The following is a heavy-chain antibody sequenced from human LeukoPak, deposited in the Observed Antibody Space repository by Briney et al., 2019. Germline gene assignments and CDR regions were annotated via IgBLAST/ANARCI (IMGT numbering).Heavy chain of an antibody. CDR1: GPTFSSHA. Sequence: PGGSLRLSCAASGPTFSSHAMHWVRQAPGKGLEWVGVISPDGSNQYYIDSVKGRFTISRDNSKNTLYLQMNSPRTEDTAVYYCAGAIGYFDYWGQGTLVTVSS. J-gene: IGHJ4*02. D-gene: IGHD2-21*01. CDR2: ISPDGSNQ. CDR3: AGAIGYFDY. V-gene: IGHV3-30*03.